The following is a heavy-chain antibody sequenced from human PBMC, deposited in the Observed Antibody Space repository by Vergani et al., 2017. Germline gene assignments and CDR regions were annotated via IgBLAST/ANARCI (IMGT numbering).Heavy chain of an antibody. V-gene: IGHV4-4*02. D-gene: IGHD3-10*01. Sequence: QVQLQESGPGLVKPSGPLSLTCAVSGGSISSSNWWSWVRQPPGKGLEWFGEINHSGSPNYNPSLKSRVTISVDTSKSQFSLKLSSVTAADTAVYYCARVETTMVRGGLFDYWGQGTLVTVSS. CDR2: INHSGSP. CDR3: ARVETTMVRGGLFDY. CDR1: GGSISSSNW. J-gene: IGHJ4*02.